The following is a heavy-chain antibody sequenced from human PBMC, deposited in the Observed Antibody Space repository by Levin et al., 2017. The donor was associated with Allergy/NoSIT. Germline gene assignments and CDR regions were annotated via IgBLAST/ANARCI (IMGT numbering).Heavy chain of an antibody. Sequence: SETLSLTCTVSGGSVSSASYYYWSWIRQPPGKGLEWIGYIYYSGSTNYNPSLKSRVTISVDTSKNQFSLTLSSVTAADTAVYYCATNMVGVTPGAFDIWGQGTMVTVSS. CDR1: GGSVSSASYYY. J-gene: IGHJ3*02. V-gene: IGHV4-61*01. CDR3: ATNMVGVTPGAFDI. D-gene: IGHD3-22*01. CDR2: IYYSGST.